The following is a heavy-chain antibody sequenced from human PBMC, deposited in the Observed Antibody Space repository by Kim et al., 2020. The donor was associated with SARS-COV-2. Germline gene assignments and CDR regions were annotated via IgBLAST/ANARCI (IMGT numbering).Heavy chain of an antibody. Sequence: ASVKGRFTISRDNSKNTLYLQMNSLRAEDTAVYYCARDRGYYDSSGYLDYWGQGTLVTVSS. V-gene: IGHV3-30*07. D-gene: IGHD3-22*01. CDR3: ARDRGYYDSSGYLDY. J-gene: IGHJ4*02.